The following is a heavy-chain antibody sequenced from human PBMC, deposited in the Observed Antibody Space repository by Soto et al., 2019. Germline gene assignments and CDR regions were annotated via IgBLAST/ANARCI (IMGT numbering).Heavy chain of an antibody. CDR3: VGLGARIY. Sequence: DVQVVESGGGLVQPGGSLRLSCAASGFTFSTYVMHWVRQAVGKGLEWVSAVSAAGDTNYADSVRGRFTITREDAKNSVYLQMDNLRVGDTAVDYCVGLGARIYWGQGILVPVSS. D-gene: IGHD3-16*01. CDR1: GFTFSTYV. V-gene: IGHV3-13*04. CDR2: VSAAGDT. J-gene: IGHJ4*02.